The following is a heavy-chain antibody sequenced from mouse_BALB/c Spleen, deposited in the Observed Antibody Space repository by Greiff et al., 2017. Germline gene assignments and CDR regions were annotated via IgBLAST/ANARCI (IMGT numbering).Heavy chain of an antibody. CDR2: IDPANGNT. CDR3: ASSADGTWFAY. CDR1: GFNIKDTY. D-gene: IGHD2-3*01. J-gene: IGHJ3*01. Sequence: VQLQQSGAELVKPGASVKLSCTASGFNIKDTYMHWVKQRPEQGLEWIGRIDPANGNTKYDPKFQGKATITADTSSNTAYLQLSSLTSEDTAVYYCASSADGTWFAYWGQGTLVTVSA. V-gene: IGHV14-3*02.